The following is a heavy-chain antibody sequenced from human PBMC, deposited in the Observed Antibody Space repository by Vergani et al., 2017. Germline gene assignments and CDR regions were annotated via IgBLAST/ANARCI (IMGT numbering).Heavy chain of an antibody. D-gene: IGHD2-2*01. Sequence: VQLVESGGGVVQPGRSLRLSCAASGFTFSSYEMIWVRQAPGKGLEWVSYISSSGSTIYYADSVKGRFTISRDNAKNSLYLQMNSLRAEDTAVYYCARDSPKVPAAYYYYYMDVWGKGTTVTVSS. CDR1: GFTFSSYE. CDR3: ARDSPKVPAAYYYYYMDV. CDR2: ISSSGSTI. V-gene: IGHV3-48*03. J-gene: IGHJ6*03.